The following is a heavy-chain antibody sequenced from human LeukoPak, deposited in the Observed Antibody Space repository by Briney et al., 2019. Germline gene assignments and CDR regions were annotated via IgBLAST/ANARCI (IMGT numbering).Heavy chain of an antibody. CDR1: GFTFSSYG. CDR2: IWYDGSNK. D-gene: IGHD4-17*01. V-gene: IGHV3-33*01. CDR3: ARDPTEEADYGDYYFDY. Sequence: PGGSLRLSGAASGFTFSSYGMHWVRQAPGKGLEWVAVIWYDGSNKYYADSVKGRFTISRDNSKNTLYLQMNSLRAEDTAVYYCARDPTEEADYGDYYFDYWGQGTLVTVSS. J-gene: IGHJ4*02.